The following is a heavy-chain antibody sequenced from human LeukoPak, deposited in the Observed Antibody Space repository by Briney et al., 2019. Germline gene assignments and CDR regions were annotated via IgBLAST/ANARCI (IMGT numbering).Heavy chain of an antibody. Sequence: GSLRLSCAASGFTFSSYGMHWVRQPPGKGLEWIGEINHSGSTNYNPSLKSRVTISVDTSKNQFSLKLSSVTAADTAVYYCARGSTVTTSYYYYYYMDVWGKGTTVTVSS. D-gene: IGHD4-11*01. CDR3: ARGSTVTTSYYYYYYMDV. J-gene: IGHJ6*03. CDR1: GFTFSSYG. CDR2: INHSGST. V-gene: IGHV4-34*01.